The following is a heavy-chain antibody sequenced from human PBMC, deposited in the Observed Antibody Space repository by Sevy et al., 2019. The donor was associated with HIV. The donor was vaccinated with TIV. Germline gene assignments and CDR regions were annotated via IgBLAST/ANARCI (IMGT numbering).Heavy chain of an antibody. V-gene: IGHV3-48*01. CDR2: ISDSSATI. Sequence: GGSLRLSCVASGFTYSMNWVRQAPGKGLEGVSYISDSSATIHYADSVKGRFTISRDNAKNSLYLQMNTLSAEDTAVYYCASQRGGYERLYYFDSWGQGTLVTVSS. J-gene: IGHJ4*02. CDR1: GFTYS. CDR3: ASQRGGYERLYYFDS. D-gene: IGHD5-12*01.